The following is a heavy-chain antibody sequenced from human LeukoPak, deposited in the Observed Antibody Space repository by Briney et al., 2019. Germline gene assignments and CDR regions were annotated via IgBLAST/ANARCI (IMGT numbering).Heavy chain of an antibody. D-gene: IGHD3-10*01. Sequence: ASVKVSCKASGGTFSSYAISWVRQAPGQGLEWMGRINPNSGGTNYAQKFQGRVTMTRDTSISTAYMELSRLRSDDTAVYYCAREVVRGVIIKGFDYWGQGTLVTVSS. V-gene: IGHV1-2*06. J-gene: IGHJ4*02. CDR3: AREVVRGVIIKGFDY. CDR1: GGTFSSYA. CDR2: INPNSGGT.